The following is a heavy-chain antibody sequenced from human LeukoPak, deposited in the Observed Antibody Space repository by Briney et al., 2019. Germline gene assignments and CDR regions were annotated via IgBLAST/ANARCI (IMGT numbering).Heavy chain of an antibody. J-gene: IGHJ5*02. D-gene: IGHD3-10*01. V-gene: IGHV4-30-4*08. Sequence: PSQTLSLTCTVSGGSISSGDYYWSWIRQPPGKGLEWIGYIYYNGSTYYNPSLKSRVTISVDTSKNQFSLKLSSVTAADTAVYYCARTSLGGAWFDPWGQGTLVTVSS. CDR3: ARTSLGGAWFDP. CDR1: GGSISSGDYY. CDR2: IYYNGST.